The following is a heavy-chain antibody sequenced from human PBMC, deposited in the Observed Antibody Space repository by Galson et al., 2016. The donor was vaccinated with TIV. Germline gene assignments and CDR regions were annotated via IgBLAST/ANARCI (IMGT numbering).Heavy chain of an antibody. D-gene: IGHD2-15*01. CDR2: IYHSGSN. J-gene: IGHJ4*02. CDR1: GGSISSNGIF. Sequence: QVQLQESGPGLVKPSQTLSPTCTVSGGSISSNGIFWSWIREHPGKGMEWIGDIYHSGSNKQNPSLKGRVAMSVYTSKNQFSLTFTSVTAADTAVYYCARDQDSGAYFDYWGQGTLDTVSS. CDR3: ARDQDSGAYFDY. V-gene: IGHV4-31*03.